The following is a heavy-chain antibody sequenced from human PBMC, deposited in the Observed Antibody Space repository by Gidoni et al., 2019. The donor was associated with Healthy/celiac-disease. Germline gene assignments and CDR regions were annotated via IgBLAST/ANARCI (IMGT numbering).Heavy chain of an antibody. Sequence: EVQLVESGGGLVQPGRYLRLSWTATGLNREDYAMHGVRQAPGKGLEWVSGISWDSSNIVYADSVKGRFIISRDSARNSLYLQMNSLRPEDTALYYCAKLGGGYCTGGRCYSGFLVSWGQGTLVTVSS. CDR2: ISWDSSNI. V-gene: IGHV3-9*01. CDR3: AKLGGGYCTGGRCYSGFLVS. J-gene: IGHJ4*02. D-gene: IGHD2-15*01. CDR1: GLNREDYA.